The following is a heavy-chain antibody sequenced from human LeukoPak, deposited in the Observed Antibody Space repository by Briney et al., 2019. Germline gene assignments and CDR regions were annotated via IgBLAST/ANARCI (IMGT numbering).Heavy chain of an antibody. CDR2: IYTSGST. Sequence: SETLSLTCTVSGGSISSYYWSWIRQPAGKGLEWIGRIYTSGSTNYNPSLKSRVTMSVDTSKNQFSLRLSSVTAADTAVYYCARDVNSVVVVAATGWFDPWGQGTLATVSS. V-gene: IGHV4-4*07. CDR1: GGSISSYY. D-gene: IGHD2-15*01. J-gene: IGHJ5*02. CDR3: ARDVNSVVVVAATGWFDP.